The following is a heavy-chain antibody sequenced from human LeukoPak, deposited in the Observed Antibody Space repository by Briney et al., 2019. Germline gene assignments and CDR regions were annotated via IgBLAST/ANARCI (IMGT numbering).Heavy chain of an antibody. D-gene: IGHD7-27*01. V-gene: IGHV1-69*05. J-gene: IGHJ6*03. CDR3: ARSPRTGPRYMDV. CDR1: GGTFSSYA. CDR2: IIPIFGTA. Sequence: ASVKVSCKASGGTFSSYAISWVRQAPGQGLEWMGGIIPIFGTANYAQKFQGRVTITTDESTSTAYMELSSLRSEDTAVYYCARSPRTGPRYMDVWGQRDHGHRLL.